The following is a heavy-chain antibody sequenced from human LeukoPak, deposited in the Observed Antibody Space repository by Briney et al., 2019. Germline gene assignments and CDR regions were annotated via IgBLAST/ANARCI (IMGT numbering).Heavy chain of an antibody. Sequence: SETLSLTCTVSGGSIGDYYWSWIRQPAGKGLEWIGRISTSGNTDYDSSLRSRVTISVDKSQNQFSLNLSSVTAADTAVYYCARGRVCSNGVCPYYYYYYMDVWGKGATVTVSS. CDR3: ARGRVCSNGVCPYYYYYYMDV. D-gene: IGHD2-8*01. CDR1: GGSIGDYY. V-gene: IGHV4-4*07. J-gene: IGHJ6*03. CDR2: ISTSGNT.